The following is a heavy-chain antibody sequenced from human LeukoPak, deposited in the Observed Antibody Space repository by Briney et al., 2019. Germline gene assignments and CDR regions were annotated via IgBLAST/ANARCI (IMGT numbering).Heavy chain of an antibody. J-gene: IGHJ4*02. CDR1: GGSISSYY. D-gene: IGHD3-10*01. CDR2: IYYSGST. V-gene: IGHV4-59*01. CDR3: ARAGYYYGSGSYYNTPHFDY. Sequence: LETLSLTCTVSGGSISSYYWSWIRQPPGKGLEYVGYIYYSGSTYYNPSLKSRVTISVDTSKNQFSLKPSSVTAADTAVYYCARAGYYYGSGSYYNTPHFDYWGQGTLVTVSS.